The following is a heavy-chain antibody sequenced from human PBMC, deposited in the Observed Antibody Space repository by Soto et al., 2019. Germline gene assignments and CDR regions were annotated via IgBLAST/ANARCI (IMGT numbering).Heavy chain of an antibody. V-gene: IGHV4-59*08. CDR1: GGSISSYY. D-gene: IGHD5-18*01. CDR3: ARRGYSYGYMRDYYYYYMDV. J-gene: IGHJ6*03. CDR2: IYYSGST. Sequence: SETLSLTCTVSGGSISSYYWSWIRQPPGKGLEWIGYIYYSGSTNHNPSLKSRVTISVDTSKNQFSLKLSSVTAADTAVYYCARRGYSYGYMRDYYYYYMDVWGKGTTVTVSS.